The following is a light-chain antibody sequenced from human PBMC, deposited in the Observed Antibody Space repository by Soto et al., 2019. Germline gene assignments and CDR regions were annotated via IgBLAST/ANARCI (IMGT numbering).Light chain of an antibody. CDR2: AAS. CDR3: QQIASPALT. Sequence: DIQMTQSPSSLSVSIGDRVTITCRASQSISIYLNWYQQKPGKAPKLLIYAASSLQSGVPSRFVGTGDGAEFSLAISGLQREEFATYFCQQIASPALTFGGGTKLYIK. J-gene: IGKJ4*01. V-gene: IGKV1-39*01. CDR1: QSISIY.